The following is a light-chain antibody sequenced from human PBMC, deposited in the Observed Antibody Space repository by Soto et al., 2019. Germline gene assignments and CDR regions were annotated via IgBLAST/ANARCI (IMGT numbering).Light chain of an antibody. CDR3: KQSYTTPIT. CDR2: AAY. CDR1: QTISSH. J-gene: IGKJ5*01. V-gene: IGKV1-39*01. Sequence: DIQMTQSPSSLSASVGDRVIITCRASQTISSHLNWYQQKPGKAHNLLVYAAYSLQSGVQSRFTGSGSGTDFTLTIRSLQPEDFATYFCKQSYTTPITFGQGTRLEI.